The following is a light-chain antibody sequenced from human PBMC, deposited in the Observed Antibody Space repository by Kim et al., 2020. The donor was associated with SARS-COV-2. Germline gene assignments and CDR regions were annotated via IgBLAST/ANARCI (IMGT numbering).Light chain of an antibody. CDR1: QSVRNN. V-gene: IGKV3-15*01. CDR3: QQYDNWWT. J-gene: IGKJ1*01. Sequence: EIVMTQSPATLSVSPGERATLSCRASQSVRNNITWYQQKPGQAPRLLIYSASTRAVGIPARFSGSGSGTDFTLTISNLQSEDLAVYYCQQYDNWWTFGPGTKVDIK. CDR2: SAS.